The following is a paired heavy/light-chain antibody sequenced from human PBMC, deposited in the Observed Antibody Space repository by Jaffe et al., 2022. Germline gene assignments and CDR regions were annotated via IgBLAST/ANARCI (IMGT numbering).Light chain of an antibody. V-gene: IGLV2-8*01. CDR2: EVT. J-gene: IGLJ1*01. Sequence: QSALTQPPSASGSPGQSVTISCTGTSSDVGGYNYVSWYQQHPGKAPKLMIYEVTKRPSGVPDRFSGSKSGNTASLTVSGLQAEDEADYFCSSYSDTNHKVFGAGTKVTVL. CDR3: SSYSDTNHKV. CDR1: SSDVGGYNY.
Heavy chain of an antibody. CDR1: GFTFSDTW. V-gene: IGHV3-7*05. J-gene: IGHJ3*02. CDR2: IKPDGTAK. D-gene: IGHD3-16*01. Sequence: EVQLVQSGGGLVQPGGSLRLSCAASGFTFSDTWMNWVRQAPGKGLEWVANIKPDGTAKYYVDSVKGRFTISRDNARNSLYLQMSSLRAEDTAVYYCVTDWGWAFHTWGQGTMVTVSS. CDR3: VTDWGWAFHT.